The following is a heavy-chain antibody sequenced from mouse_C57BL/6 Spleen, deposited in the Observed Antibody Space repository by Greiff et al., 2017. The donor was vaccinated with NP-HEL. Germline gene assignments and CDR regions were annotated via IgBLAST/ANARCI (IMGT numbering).Heavy chain of an antibody. CDR3: AGDYAVFMDY. J-gene: IGHJ4*01. CDR2: IDPANGNT. Sequence: EVQGVESVAELVRPGASVKLSCTASGFTITNTYMHWVKQRPEQGLEWIGKIDPANGNTTYAPKFQGKATITADTSSNTAYLQLSSLTSEDTASYYCAGDYAVFMDYWGQGTSVTVSS. CDR1: GFTITNTY. D-gene: IGHD2-4*01. V-gene: IGHV14-3*01.